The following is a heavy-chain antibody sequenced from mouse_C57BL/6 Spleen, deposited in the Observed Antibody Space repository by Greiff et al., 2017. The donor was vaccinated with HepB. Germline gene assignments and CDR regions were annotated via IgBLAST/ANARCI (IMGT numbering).Heavy chain of an antibody. J-gene: IGHJ2*01. CDR2: IYPRSGNT. V-gene: IGHV1-81*01. CDR1: GYTFTSYG. D-gene: IGHD2-1*01. Sequence: VQLQQSGAELARPGASVKLSCKASGYTFTSYGISWVKQRTGQGLEWIGEIYPRSGNTYYNEQFKGKATLTADKSSSTAYMELRSLTSEDSAVYICARDDLRGNPFDYWGQGTTLTVSS. CDR3: ARDDLRGNPFDY.